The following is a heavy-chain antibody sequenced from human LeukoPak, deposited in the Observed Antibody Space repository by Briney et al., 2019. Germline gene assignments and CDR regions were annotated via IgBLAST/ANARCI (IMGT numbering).Heavy chain of an antibody. CDR2: ISYDGSNK. J-gene: IGHJ6*03. CDR3: ARVHYDFWSGYYVAPYYYYMDV. D-gene: IGHD3-3*01. CDR1: GFTFRSYA. Sequence: GGSLTLSCAASGFTFRSYAMHWVRQAPGKGLEWVAVISYDGSNKYYADSVKGRFTISRDSAKNSLYLQMNSLRAEDTAVYYCARVHYDFWSGYYVAPYYYYMDVWGKGTTVTVSS. V-gene: IGHV3-30-3*01.